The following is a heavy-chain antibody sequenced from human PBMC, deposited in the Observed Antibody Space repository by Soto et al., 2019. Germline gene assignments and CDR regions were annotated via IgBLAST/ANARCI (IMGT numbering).Heavy chain of an antibody. J-gene: IGHJ4*02. CDR2: ISAYNGNT. V-gene: IGHV1-18*01. Sequence: GASLKVSCKASGYTFTSYGISWVRQAPGQGLEWMGWISAYNGNTNYAQKLQGRVTMTTDTSTSTAYMELRSLRSDDTAVYYCARASYYYDSSGYNYWGQGTLVTVSS. CDR3: ARASYYYDSSGYNY. CDR1: GYTFTSYG. D-gene: IGHD3-22*01.